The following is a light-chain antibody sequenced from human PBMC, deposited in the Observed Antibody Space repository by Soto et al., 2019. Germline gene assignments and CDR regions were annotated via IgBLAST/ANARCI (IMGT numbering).Light chain of an antibody. Sequence: DIQMTQSPSSLSASVGDRVTITCRASQSISTYLNWLQQKPGKAPEVLIYGTSSLQSGVPVRFSGSGSGTEFTLSISSLQPEDVATYYCQQTYSRVLSFGGGTKVHIK. CDR1: QSISTY. J-gene: IGKJ4*01. V-gene: IGKV1-39*01. CDR3: QQTYSRVLS. CDR2: GTS.